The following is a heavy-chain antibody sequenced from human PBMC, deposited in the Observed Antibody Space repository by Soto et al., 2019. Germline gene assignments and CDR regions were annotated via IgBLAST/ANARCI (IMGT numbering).Heavy chain of an antibody. CDR3: ARGDIVGATIRFDP. Sequence: ASVKVSCKAYGYTFTGYYMHWVRQAPGQGLEWMGWINPNSGGTNYAQKFQGWVTMTRDTSISTAYMELSRLRSDDTAVYYCARGDIVGATIRFDPWGQGTLVTVSS. CDR2: INPNSGGT. J-gene: IGHJ5*02. V-gene: IGHV1-2*04. CDR1: GYTFTGYY. D-gene: IGHD1-26*01.